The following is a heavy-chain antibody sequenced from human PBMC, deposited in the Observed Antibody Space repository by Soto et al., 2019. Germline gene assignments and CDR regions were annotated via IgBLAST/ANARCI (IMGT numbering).Heavy chain of an antibody. CDR2: IYYSGST. J-gene: IGHJ4*02. Sequence: SETLSLTCTVSGGSISSSSYYWGWIRQPPGKGLEWIGSIYYSGSTYYNPSLKSRVTISVDTSKNQFSLKLSSVTAADTAVYYCARTTLRGVIPGLDYWGQGTLVTVSS. CDR3: ARTTLRGVIPGLDY. CDR1: GGSISSSSYY. V-gene: IGHV4-39*01. D-gene: IGHD3-10*01.